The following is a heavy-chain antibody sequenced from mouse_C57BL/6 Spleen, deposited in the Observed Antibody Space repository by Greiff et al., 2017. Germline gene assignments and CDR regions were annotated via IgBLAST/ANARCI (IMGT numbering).Heavy chain of an antibody. Sequence: VQLQQPGAELVMPGASVKLSCKASGYTFTSYWMPWVKQRPGPGLEWIGEIDPSDSYTTYNQKFKGKSTLTVDKSSSTAYMQLSSLTSEDSAVYYSARSTTVVAPYYFDYWGQGTTLTVSS. J-gene: IGHJ2*01. CDR2: IDPSDSYT. CDR3: ARSTTVVAPYYFDY. D-gene: IGHD1-1*01. V-gene: IGHV1-69*01. CDR1: GYTFTSYW.